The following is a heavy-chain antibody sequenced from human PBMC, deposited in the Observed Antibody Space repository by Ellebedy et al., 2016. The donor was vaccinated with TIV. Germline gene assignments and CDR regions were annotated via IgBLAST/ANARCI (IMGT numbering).Heavy chain of an antibody. CDR1: GFSFSSYW. CDR3: ARDIKLSSPVDY. D-gene: IGHD3-16*02. J-gene: IGHJ4*02. V-gene: IGHV3-7*03. CDR2: IKQDGSEY. Sequence: LGGSLRLSCAASGFSFSSYWMSRVRQAPGKGLEWVANIKQDGSEYYYVDSVKGRFTISRDNAKNSLYLQINSLRAEDTAVYYCARDIKLSSPVDYWGQGTLVTVSS.